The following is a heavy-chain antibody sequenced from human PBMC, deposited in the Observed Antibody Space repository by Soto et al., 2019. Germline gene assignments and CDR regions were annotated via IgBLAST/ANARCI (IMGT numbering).Heavy chain of an antibody. V-gene: IGHV3-23*01. CDR1: GFTFSNYA. CDR2: ISANGITT. D-gene: IGHD3-10*01. Sequence: PGWSLRLSCAASGFTFSNYAMSWVRQAPGKGLECVSSISANGITTYYADSVKGRFTISRDNSKNTVYVQMNTLRPEDTAMYYCAKVRVGELRDLNWIDPWSQGTLVIVSS. J-gene: IGHJ5*02. CDR3: AKVRVGELRDLNWIDP.